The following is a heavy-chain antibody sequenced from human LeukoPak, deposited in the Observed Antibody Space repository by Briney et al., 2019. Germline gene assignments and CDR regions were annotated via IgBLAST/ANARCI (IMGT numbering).Heavy chain of an antibody. Sequence: GGSLRLSCAASGFTFSSYSMNWVRQAPGKGPEWVSSISSSSSYIYYADSVKGRFTTSRDNAKNSLYLQMNSLRAEDTAVYYCAELGITMIGGVWGKGTTVTIPS. J-gene: IGHJ6*04. CDR3: AELGITMIGGV. D-gene: IGHD3-10*02. CDR2: ISSSSSYI. CDR1: GFTFSSYS. V-gene: IGHV3-21*01.